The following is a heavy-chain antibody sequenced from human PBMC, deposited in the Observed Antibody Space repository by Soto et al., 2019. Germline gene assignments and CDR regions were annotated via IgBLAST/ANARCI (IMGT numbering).Heavy chain of an antibody. CDR2: ISAYNGNT. CDR3: VIRYVSATRIDLFDP. CDR1: GYTFTSYG. J-gene: IGHJ5*02. D-gene: IGHD6-6*01. Sequence: ASVKVSCKASGYTFTSYGISWVRQAPGQGLEWMGWISAYNGNTNYAQKLQGRVTMTTDTSTSTAYMELRSLRSEDTAVYYCVIRYVSATRIDLFDPCGQGTLVIVSA. V-gene: IGHV1-18*01.